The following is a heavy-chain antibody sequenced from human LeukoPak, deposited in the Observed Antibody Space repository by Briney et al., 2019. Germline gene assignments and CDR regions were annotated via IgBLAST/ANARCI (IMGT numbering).Heavy chain of an antibody. V-gene: IGHV1-18*04. Sequence: GASVKVSCKASGYTFTGYYMHWVRQAPGQGLEWMGWISGNNDNPNYVQKFQGRFTVTTDSSTSTAYMELRNLRFDDTAVYYCARDGTSTDDYWGQGTLVTVSS. J-gene: IGHJ4*02. D-gene: IGHD2-2*01. CDR2: ISGNNDNP. CDR3: ARDGTSTDDY. CDR1: GYTFTGYY.